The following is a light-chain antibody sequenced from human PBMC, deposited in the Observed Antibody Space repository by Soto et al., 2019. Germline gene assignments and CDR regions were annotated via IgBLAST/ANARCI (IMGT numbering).Light chain of an antibody. V-gene: IGKV1-27*01. Sequence: DIRMTQSPSSLSAYLGDRVTITCRVSQGISNYLAWYQQKPGRLPKLLLFGASTLQSGVPARFSGSGSGTLFTLTINGLLPEDVATYYCQKYDRAPFTFGPGTKVDFK. CDR3: QKYDRAPFT. CDR2: GAS. J-gene: IGKJ3*01. CDR1: QGISNY.